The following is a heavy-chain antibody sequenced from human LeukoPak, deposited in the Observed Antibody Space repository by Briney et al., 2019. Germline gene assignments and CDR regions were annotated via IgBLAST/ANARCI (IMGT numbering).Heavy chain of an antibody. CDR2: IIPIFGTA. D-gene: IGHD5-18*01. Sequence: SVKVSCKASGGTFSSYAISWVRQAPGRGLEWMGGIIPIFGTANYAQKFQGRVTITADKSTSTAYMELSSLRSEDTAVYYCAGGYSYGLRLDYWGQGTLVTVSS. CDR1: GGTFSSYA. CDR3: AGGYSYGLRLDY. V-gene: IGHV1-69*06. J-gene: IGHJ4*02.